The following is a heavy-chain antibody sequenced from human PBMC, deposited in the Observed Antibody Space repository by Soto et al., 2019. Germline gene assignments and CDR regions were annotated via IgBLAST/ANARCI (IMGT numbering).Heavy chain of an antibody. CDR2: IIPIFGTA. D-gene: IGHD2-2*01. CDR1: GGTFSSYA. Sequence: QVQLVQSGAKVKKPGSSVKVSCKASGGTFSSYAISWVRQAPGQGLEWMGGIIPIFGTANYAQKFQGRVTITADESTSTAYMELSSLRSEDTAVYYCASGGSRYCSSTSCQNYFDYWGQGTLVTVSS. CDR3: ASGGSRYCSSTSCQNYFDY. J-gene: IGHJ4*02. V-gene: IGHV1-69*01.